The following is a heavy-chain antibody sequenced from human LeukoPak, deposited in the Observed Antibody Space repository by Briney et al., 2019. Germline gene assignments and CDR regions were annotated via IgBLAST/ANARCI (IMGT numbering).Heavy chain of an antibody. Sequence: ASVKVSCKASGYTFTGYYMHWVRQAPGQGLEWMGWINPNTGGTNYAQKFQGRVTMTRDTSISTAYMELSRLRSDDTAVYYCARDPGEDSSSWYNWFDPWGQGTLVTVSS. CDR3: ARDPGEDSSSWYNWFDP. J-gene: IGHJ5*02. CDR1: GYTFTGYY. V-gene: IGHV1-2*02. CDR2: INPNTGGT. D-gene: IGHD6-13*01.